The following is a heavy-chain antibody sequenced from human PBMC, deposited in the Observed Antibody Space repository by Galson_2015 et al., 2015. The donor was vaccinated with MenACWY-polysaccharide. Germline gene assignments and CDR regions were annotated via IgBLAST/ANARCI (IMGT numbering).Heavy chain of an antibody. J-gene: IGHJ4*02. Sequence: ATLFLPWAGYGASFSKYFLPWLRPPPGRGLEWVGGNNHGGKTNYKHSLKNRVTMSVDDSKNKFFLVLRAGTAADTAVYYCARRPFLERRILVKIRPRYYFGFWGQGVRVTVSS. D-gene: IGHD2/OR15-2a*01. V-gene: IGHV4-34*01. CDR3: ARRPFLERRILVKIRPRYYFGF. CDR1: GASFSKYF. CDR2: NNHGGKT.